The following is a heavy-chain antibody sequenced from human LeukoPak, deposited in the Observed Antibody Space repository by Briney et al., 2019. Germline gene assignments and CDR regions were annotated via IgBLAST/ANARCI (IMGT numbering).Heavy chain of an antibody. CDR3: TRPGIVGATSGGERDY. V-gene: IGHV3-73*01. J-gene: IGHJ4*02. D-gene: IGHD1-26*01. CDR1: GFXFSSYW. CDR2: IRSKANSYAT. Sequence: GGSLRLSCAASGFXFSSYWMSWVRQAPGKGLEWVGRIRSKANSYATAYAASVKGRLTISRDDSKNTAYLQMNSLKTEDTAVYYCTRPGIVGATSGGERDYWGQGTLVTVSS.